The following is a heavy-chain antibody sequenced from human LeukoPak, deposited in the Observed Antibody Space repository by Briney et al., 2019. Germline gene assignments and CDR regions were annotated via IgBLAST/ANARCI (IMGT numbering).Heavy chain of an antibody. CDR3: ARFSRRVGATSHFDY. CDR2: INPNSGGT. CDR1: GYTFTGYY. D-gene: IGHD1-26*01. J-gene: IGHJ4*02. Sequence: ASVKVSCKASGYTFTGYYMHWVRQAPGQGLEWMGWINPNSGGTNYAQKFQGRVTMTRDTSISTAYMELSRLRSDDTAVYYCARFSRRVGATSHFDYWGQGTLVTVSS. V-gene: IGHV1-2*02.